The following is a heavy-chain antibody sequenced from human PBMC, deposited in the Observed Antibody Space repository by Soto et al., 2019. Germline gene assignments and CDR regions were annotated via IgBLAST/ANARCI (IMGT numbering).Heavy chain of an antibody. CDR1: GGSISGSHW. CDR3: ARSPRGLRYTWFYP. J-gene: IGHJ5*02. V-gene: IGHV4-4*02. Sequence: SEPFPDACAFSGGSISGSHWWSRDRLPPGKWLEWSGESYHSGSTNYNPSLKSRVTISVDKSRNQFSLKLSAVSAADTAVSYCARSPRGLRYTWFYPWGYGTLVTVS. D-gene: IGHD2-15*01. CDR2: SYHSGST.